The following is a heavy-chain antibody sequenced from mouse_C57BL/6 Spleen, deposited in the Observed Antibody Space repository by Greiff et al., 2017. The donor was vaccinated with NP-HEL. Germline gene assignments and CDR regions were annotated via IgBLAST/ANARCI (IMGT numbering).Heavy chain of an antibody. CDR2: ISYDGSN. CDR3: ARDNYGSSSFAY. J-gene: IGHJ3*01. D-gene: IGHD1-1*01. Sequence: DVKLVESGPGLVKPSQSLSLTCSVTGYSITSGYYWNWIRQFPGNKLEWMGYISYDGSNNYNPSLKNRISITRDTSKNQFFLKLNSVTTEDTATYYCARDNYGSSSFAYWGQGTLVTVSA. CDR1: GYSITSGYY. V-gene: IGHV3-6*01.